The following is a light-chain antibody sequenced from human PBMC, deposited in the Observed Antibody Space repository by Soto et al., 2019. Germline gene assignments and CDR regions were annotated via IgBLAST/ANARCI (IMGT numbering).Light chain of an antibody. J-gene: IGLJ1*01. CDR3: QSYDSSLSAHYV. CDR2: EVY. V-gene: IGLV2-8*01. CDR1: SSDVGGYNY. Sequence: QSVLTQPPSASGSPGQSVTISCTGTSSDVGGYNYVSWYQQHPGKAPKLIIYEVYKRPSGVPDRFSGSKSGTSASLAITGLQADDEADYYCQSYDSSLSAHYVFGTGTKVTVL.